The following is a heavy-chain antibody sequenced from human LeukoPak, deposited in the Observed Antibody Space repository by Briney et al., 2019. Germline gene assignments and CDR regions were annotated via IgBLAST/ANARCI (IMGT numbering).Heavy chain of an antibody. Sequence: GGSLRLSCAASGFTFSNAWMSWVRQAPGKGLEWVGRIKSKTDGGTTDYAAPVKGRFTISRDDSKNTLYLQMNSLKTEDTAVYYCTTDLYYYGSGSLDAFDIWGQGTVVTVSS. D-gene: IGHD3-10*01. CDR1: GFTFSNAW. CDR2: IKSKTDGGTT. V-gene: IGHV3-15*01. J-gene: IGHJ3*02. CDR3: TTDLYYYGSGSLDAFDI.